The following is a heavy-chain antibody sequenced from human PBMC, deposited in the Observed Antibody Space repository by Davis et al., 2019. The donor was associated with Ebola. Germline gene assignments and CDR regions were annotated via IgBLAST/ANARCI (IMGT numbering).Heavy chain of an antibody. V-gene: IGHV5-51*01. J-gene: IGHJ4*02. CDR1: GYSFTNYW. Sequence: PGGSLRLSCKGSGYSFTNYWIGWVRQMPGRGLEWMGIIYPGDSDTRYSPSFRGQVTISADKSISTAYLQWSSLKASDTAMYYCARRVRYASSWYSDYWGQGTLVTVSS. D-gene: IGHD6-13*01. CDR2: IYPGDSDT. CDR3: ARRVRYASSWYSDY.